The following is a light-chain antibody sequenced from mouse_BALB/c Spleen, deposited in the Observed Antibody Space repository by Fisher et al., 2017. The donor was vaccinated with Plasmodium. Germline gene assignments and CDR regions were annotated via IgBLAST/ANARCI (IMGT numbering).Light chain of an antibody. CDR3: QQSNNWPLT. V-gene: IGKV5-43*01. CDR1: QSIASN. J-gene: IGKJ5*01. Sequence: DIVLTQSPATLSVTPGDSVSLSCGASQSIASNLHWYQQKSHESPRLLINYTSQSISGIPSRFSGSGSGTDFTLSINSVETEDFGMYFCQQSNNWPLTFGAGTKLELK. CDR2: YTS.